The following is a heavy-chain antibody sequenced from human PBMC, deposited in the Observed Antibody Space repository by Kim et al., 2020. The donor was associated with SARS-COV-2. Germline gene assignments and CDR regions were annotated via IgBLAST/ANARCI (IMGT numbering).Heavy chain of an antibody. CDR2: IYSGGST. Sequence: GGSLRRSCAASGFTVSSNYMSWVRQAPGKGLEWVSVIYSGGSTYYADSVKGRFTISRDNSKNTLYLQMNSLRAEDTAVYYCAREFGYSYGYYYGMDVWGQGTTVTVSS. CDR3: AREFGYSYGYYYGMDV. CDR1: GFTVSSNY. J-gene: IGHJ6*02. V-gene: IGHV3-66*01. D-gene: IGHD5-18*01.